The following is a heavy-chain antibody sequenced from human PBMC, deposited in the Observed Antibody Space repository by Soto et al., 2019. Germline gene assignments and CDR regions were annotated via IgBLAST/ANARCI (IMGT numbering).Heavy chain of an antibody. V-gene: IGHV1-8*01. Sequence: QVQLVQSGAEVKKPGASVKVSCKASGYTFTSYDIDWVRQATGQGLEWMGWMNPNSGNTGYAQKFQGRVTMTRNTSISTAYMELSSLRSEDTAVYYCARERSAAGTGWFDPWGQGTLVTVSS. D-gene: IGHD6-13*01. CDR2: MNPNSGNT. CDR3: ARERSAAGTGWFDP. J-gene: IGHJ5*02. CDR1: GYTFTSYD.